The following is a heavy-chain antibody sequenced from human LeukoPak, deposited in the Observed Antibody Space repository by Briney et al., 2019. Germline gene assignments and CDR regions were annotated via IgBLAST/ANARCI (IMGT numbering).Heavy chain of an antibody. CDR2: ISPNGQTT. CDR3: AKAFTALVFFEY. V-gene: IGHV3-11*01. D-gene: IGHD5-18*01. CDR1: GFTFSDFY. J-gene: IGHJ4*02. Sequence: GGSLRLSCAASGFTFSDFYMTWVRQAPGMGLEWVVYISPNGQTTYYAESLQGRFTISRDNAKSSLFLQINNLGVDDTAVYYCAKAFTALVFFEYWGQGALVTVSS.